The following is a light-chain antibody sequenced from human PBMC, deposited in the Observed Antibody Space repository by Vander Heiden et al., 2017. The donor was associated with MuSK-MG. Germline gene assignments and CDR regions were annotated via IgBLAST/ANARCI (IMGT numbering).Light chain of an antibody. CDR2: GTN. CDR3: SYRDNYESHSRML. Sequence: SELPQDPAVSVALGQTVRLTCQGDSLRTYFANWYQQRQGQAPLLVLSGTNNRTSGSAARCSCSGLGNTASMTITGAQAEEEADDYCSYRDNYESHSRMLFGGGTKLTVL. J-gene: IGLJ2*01. CDR1: SLRTYF. V-gene: IGLV3-19*01.